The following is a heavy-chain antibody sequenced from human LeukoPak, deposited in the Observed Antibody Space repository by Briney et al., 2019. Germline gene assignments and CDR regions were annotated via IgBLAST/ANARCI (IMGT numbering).Heavy chain of an antibody. CDR2: ISYDGSNK. CDR3: ARAVALLRTMDV. CDR1: GFTFSSYA. J-gene: IGHJ6*04. V-gene: IGHV3-30*04. Sequence: PPGGSLRLSCAASGFTFSSYAMHWVRQAPGKGLEWVAVISYDGSNKYYADFVKGRFTISRDNSKNTLYLQMNSLRAEDTAVYYCARAVALLRTMDVWGKGTTVTVSS.